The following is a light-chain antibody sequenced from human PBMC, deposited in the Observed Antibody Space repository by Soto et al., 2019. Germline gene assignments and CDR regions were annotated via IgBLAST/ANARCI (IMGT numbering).Light chain of an antibody. CDR1: SSNIGNNY. CDR3: GTWDTSLSVVV. V-gene: IGLV1-51*01. CDR2: DSH. J-gene: IGLJ2*01. Sequence: QAVVTQPPSVSAAPGQKVTISCSGSSSNIGNNYVSWYQHLPGTAPKLLIYDSHRRPSGIPDRFSGSKSGTSATLGITGLQTGDEADYYCGTWDTSLSVVVFGGGTKVTVL.